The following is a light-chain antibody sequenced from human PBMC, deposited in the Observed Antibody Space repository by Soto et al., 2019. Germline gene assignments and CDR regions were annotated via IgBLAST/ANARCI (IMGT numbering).Light chain of an antibody. V-gene: IGKV1-39*01. CDR1: QSVRTH. CDR3: LQSYSPPRT. CDR2: AAS. Sequence: DIQMTQSPSSLSASIGDRVTITCRASQSVRTHLNWYHQKPGKAPELLIYAASSWQAGVPSRFSGSGSGTDFTLTISSLHPEDFGAYYCLQSYSPPRTFDEGTNLEIK. J-gene: IGKJ2*01.